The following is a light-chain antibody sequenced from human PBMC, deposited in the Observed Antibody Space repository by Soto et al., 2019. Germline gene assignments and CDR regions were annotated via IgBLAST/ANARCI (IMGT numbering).Light chain of an antibody. V-gene: IGLV2-14*01. CDR3: SSYTSSSTYV. CDR2: DVN. Sequence: QSALTQPASVSGSPGQSITISCTGTSSDVGAYNYVSWYQQQPGKAPKLMIYDVNNRPSGVSNRFSGSKSGNTASLTISGLQAEDEADYYCSSYTSSSTYVFGTGTKVTVL. J-gene: IGLJ1*01. CDR1: SSDVGAYNY.